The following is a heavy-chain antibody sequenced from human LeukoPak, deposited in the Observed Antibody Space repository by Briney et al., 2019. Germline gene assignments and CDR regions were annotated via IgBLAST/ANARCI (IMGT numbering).Heavy chain of an antibody. D-gene: IGHD3-3*01. CDR1: GFTFSSYW. CDR2: INSDGSST. J-gene: IGHJ3*02. Sequence: PGGSLRLSCAASGFTFSSYWMHWVRQAPGKGLVWVSRINSDGSSTIYADSVKGRFTISRDNAKNTLYLQMNSLRAEDTAVYYCARVLYDFWSGYGSDAFDIWGQGTMVTVSS. CDR3: ARVLYDFWSGYGSDAFDI. V-gene: IGHV3-74*01.